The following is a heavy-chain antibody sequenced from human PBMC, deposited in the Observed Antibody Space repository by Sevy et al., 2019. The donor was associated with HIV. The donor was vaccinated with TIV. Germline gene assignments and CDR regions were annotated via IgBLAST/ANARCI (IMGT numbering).Heavy chain of an antibody. V-gene: IGHV6-1*01. CDR3: ASGYAGMAV. D-gene: IGHD5-12*01. CDR1: GDSVSSSSST. CDR2: TYYRSKWYN. J-gene: IGHJ6*02. Sequence: SQTLSLTCAISGDSVSSSSSTWTWIRQSPSRGLEWLGRTYYRSKWYNDYAVSMKGRITINPDTSKNQFSLQLNSVTPEATAVYYAASGYAGMAVWGQGTTVTVSS.